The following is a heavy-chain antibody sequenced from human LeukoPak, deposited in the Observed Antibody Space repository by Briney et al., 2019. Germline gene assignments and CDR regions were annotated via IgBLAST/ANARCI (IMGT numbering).Heavy chain of an antibody. Sequence: PSETLSLTCAVYGGSFSGYYWSGIRQPPGKGLEGIGEIYHSGSTNYNPSLKSRVTISVDKSKNQFSLKLSSVTAADTAVYYCARDSGTTGEVKFDPWGQGTLVTVSS. CDR3: ARDSGTTGEVKFDP. V-gene: IGHV4-34*01. J-gene: IGHJ5*02. CDR2: IYHSGST. CDR1: GGSFSGYY. D-gene: IGHD3-10*01.